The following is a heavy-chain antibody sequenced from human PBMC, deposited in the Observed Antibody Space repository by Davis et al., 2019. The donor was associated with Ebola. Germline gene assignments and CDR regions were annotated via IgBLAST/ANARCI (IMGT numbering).Heavy chain of an antibody. CDR3: AREDPEYGSGSYSWGTWGY. CDR1: GFTFSDYT. J-gene: IGHJ4*02. D-gene: IGHD3-10*01. V-gene: IGHV3-30-3*01. CDR2: ISYDGSNR. Sequence: PGGSLRLSCAVSGFTFSDYTMHWVRQAPGKGLEWVAVISYDGSNRYYADSVKGRFTISRDNSNNTLYLQMNSLRAEDTAVYYCAREDPEYGSGSYSWGTWGYWGQGTLVTVSS.